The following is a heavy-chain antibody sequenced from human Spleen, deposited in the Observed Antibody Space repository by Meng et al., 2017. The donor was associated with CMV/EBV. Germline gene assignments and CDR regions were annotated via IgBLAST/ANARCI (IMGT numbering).Heavy chain of an antibody. J-gene: IGHJ4*02. CDR3: ARERRYYGSRSPDN. Sequence: GSLRLSCTVSGGSISSTNYYWGWIRQPPGKGLEWIGSLYYTGSTDYNPSLKSRVTISVDTSKNQFSLKLSSVTAADTAVYYCARERRYYGSRSPDNWGQGTLVTVSS. D-gene: IGHD3-10*01. V-gene: IGHV4-39*07. CDR1: GGSISSTNYY. CDR2: LYYTGST.